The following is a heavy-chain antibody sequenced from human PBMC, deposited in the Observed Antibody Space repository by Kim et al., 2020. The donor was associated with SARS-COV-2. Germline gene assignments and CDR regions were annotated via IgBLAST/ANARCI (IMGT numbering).Heavy chain of an antibody. CDR2: INYSGRA. J-gene: IGHJ2*01. CDR1: GVSISSSTDY. V-gene: IGHV4-39*01. CDR3: ARHVRNWYFDR. Sequence: SETLSLTCTVSGVSISSSTDYWAWIRQPPGKGLECIGNINYSGRAYYNPSLNSRVTISVDTSKNQLSLKLSSVTAADTAVYYCARHVRNWYFDRWVRGSL.